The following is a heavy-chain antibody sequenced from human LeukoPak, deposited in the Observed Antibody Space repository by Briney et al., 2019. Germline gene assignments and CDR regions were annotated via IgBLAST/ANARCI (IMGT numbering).Heavy chain of an antibody. CDR2: LWYDGNNR. J-gene: IGHJ4*02. V-gene: IGHV3-33*01. CDR3: ARESAAGTCDY. D-gene: IGHD6-13*01. CDR1: GFTFSSYD. Sequence: PVRSLRLSCAASGFTFSSYDMHWVRQAPAKGLEWVAVLWYDGNNRYYADSVKGRFTISRDNSKNTLYLQMNSLRAEDTAVYYCARESAAGTCDYWGQGTLVTVSS.